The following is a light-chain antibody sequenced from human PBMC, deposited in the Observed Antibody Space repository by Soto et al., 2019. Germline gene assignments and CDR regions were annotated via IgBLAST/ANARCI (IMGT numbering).Light chain of an antibody. J-gene: IGKJ1*01. CDR3: QQYYGPPHT. V-gene: IGKV4-1*01. CDR2: WAF. CDR1: EGVLYSYNNKNY. Sequence: DSLAICRGQRREIMWISVEGVLYSYNNKNYLAWYQQKAGQPPKLLIYWAFTRQSGVPDRFSGSGSGTDFTLTISSLQAEDVAVYYCQQYYGPPHTFGQGTKVDIK.